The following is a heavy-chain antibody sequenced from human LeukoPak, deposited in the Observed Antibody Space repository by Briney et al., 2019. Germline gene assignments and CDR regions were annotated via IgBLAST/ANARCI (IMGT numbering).Heavy chain of an antibody. Sequence: PGGSLGLSCQTFGLTFSSYAMHWVRQAPGKGLEGVAVIWFDRTTEYYADSLKGRFTISRDNAKNSLYLQMNSLRAEDTAVYYWARDGERDIVVVPSAFDYWGQGTLVTVSS. CDR3: ARDGERDIVVVPSAFDY. V-gene: IGHV3-33*01. CDR1: GLTFSSYA. D-gene: IGHD2-2*01. CDR2: IWFDRTTE. J-gene: IGHJ4*02.